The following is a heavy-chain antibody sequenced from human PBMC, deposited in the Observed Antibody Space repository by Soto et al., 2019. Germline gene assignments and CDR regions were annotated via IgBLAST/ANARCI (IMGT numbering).Heavy chain of an antibody. CDR2: IFSNDEK. V-gene: IGHV2-26*01. D-gene: IGHD5-12*01. CDR3: ARIRGVWWLRPRLYFDY. J-gene: IGHJ4*02. CDR1: GFSLSNARMG. Sequence: QVTLKESGPVLVKPTETLTLTCTVSGFSLSNARMGVSWIRQPPGKALEWLAHIFSNDEKSYSTSLKSRLTISKDTSKSQVVLTMTSMDPVDTATYYCARIRGVWWLRPRLYFDYWGQGTLVTVSS.